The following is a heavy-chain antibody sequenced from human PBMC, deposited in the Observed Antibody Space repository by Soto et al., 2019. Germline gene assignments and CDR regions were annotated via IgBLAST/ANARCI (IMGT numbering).Heavy chain of an antibody. D-gene: IGHD1-26*01. J-gene: IGHJ4*02. CDR1: GFTFGGFW. CDR3: ARHGRPVGDRIDDY. V-gene: IGHV3-7*01. CDR2: ISEDGRKT. Sequence: EVQLVESGGGLVQPGGSLRLSCAASGFTFGGFWMVWVRQAPGKGLEWVASISEDGRKTFYVDSVKGRFTISRDNAENSLSLQMNSLSAEDTAVYHCARHGRPVGDRIDDYWGQGTLVTVSS.